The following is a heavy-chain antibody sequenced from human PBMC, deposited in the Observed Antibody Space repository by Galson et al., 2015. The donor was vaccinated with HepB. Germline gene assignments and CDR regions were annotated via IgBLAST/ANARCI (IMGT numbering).Heavy chain of an antibody. J-gene: IGHJ6*02. D-gene: IGHD3-10*01. V-gene: IGHV3-7*05. CDR2: IKEDGSEK. CDR1: GFTFNYHA. CDR3: ARVKRGEWYSFYYYGMDV. Sequence: SLRLSCAASGFTFNYHAMDWVRQAPGKGLEWVANIKEDGSEKNYVDSVKGRFTISRDNAKNSLYLQMNSLRAEDTAIYYCARVKRGEWYSFYYYGMDVWGQGTTVTVSS.